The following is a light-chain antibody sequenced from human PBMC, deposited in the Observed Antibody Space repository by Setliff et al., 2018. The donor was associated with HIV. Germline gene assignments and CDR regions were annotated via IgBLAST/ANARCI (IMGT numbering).Light chain of an antibody. CDR3: SSYTSSSTYV. V-gene: IGLV2-14*01. J-gene: IGLJ1*01. CDR2: DVS. Sequence: QSALTQPASVSGSPGQSITISCTGTSSDVGGYNYVSWYQQHPGKAPKLMIYDVSKWPSGVSNRFSGSKSGNTASLTISGLQTEEEADYYCSSYTSSSTYVFGTGTKVTV. CDR1: SSDVGGYNY.